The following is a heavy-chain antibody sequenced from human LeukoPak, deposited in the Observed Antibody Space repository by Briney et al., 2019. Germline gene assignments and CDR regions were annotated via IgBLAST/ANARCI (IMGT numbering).Heavy chain of an antibody. Sequence: GRSLRLSCAASGFTFDDYATHWVRQTPGKGLEWVSGITWNSGATVYADSVKGRFTISRDNAKNSLSLQMNSLRLEDTALYFCARDPGYHFYYYMDVWGKGTTVTVSS. J-gene: IGHJ6*03. CDR2: ITWNSGAT. V-gene: IGHV3-9*01. CDR1: GFTFDDYA. CDR3: ARDPGYHFYYYMDV.